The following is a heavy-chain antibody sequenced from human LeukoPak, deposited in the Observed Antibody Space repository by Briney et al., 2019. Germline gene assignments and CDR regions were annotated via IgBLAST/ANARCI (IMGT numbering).Heavy chain of an antibody. V-gene: IGHV1-69*13. CDR1: GGTFSSYA. D-gene: IGHD3-9*01. CDR3: ARGLEGSDDIFPYGMDV. J-gene: IGHJ6*02. Sequence: SVKVSCKASGGTFSSYAISWVRQAPGQGLEWMGGIIPIFGTANYAQKFQGRVTITADESTSTAYMELSSLRSEDTAVYYCARGLEGSDDIFPYGMDVWGQGTTVTVSS. CDR2: IIPIFGTA.